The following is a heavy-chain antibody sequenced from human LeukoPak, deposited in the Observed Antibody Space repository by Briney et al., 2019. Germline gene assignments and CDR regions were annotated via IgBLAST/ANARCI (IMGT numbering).Heavy chain of an antibody. CDR2: IFYTGST. CDR3: TSGRLYWYFDL. Sequence: PSETLSLTCTVSGGSISRYYWSWIRQPPGRGLEWIGYIFYTGSTNYNPSLKSRVTISVDRSKNQFSLKLSSVTAADTAVYYCTSGRLYWYFDLWGRGTLVTVSS. J-gene: IGHJ2*01. V-gene: IGHV4-59*12. CDR1: GGSISRYY.